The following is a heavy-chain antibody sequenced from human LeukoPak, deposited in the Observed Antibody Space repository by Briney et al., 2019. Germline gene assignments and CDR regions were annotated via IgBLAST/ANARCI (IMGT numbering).Heavy chain of an antibody. Sequence: PGSSLRLSCAASGFTFDDYAMHWVRQAPGKGLEWVSGITWNRDNIGYGDSVRGRFTISRDNSKNTLYLQMNSLRAEDTAVYYCTRDPPTAVAALGRGNYFDDWGQGTLATVSS. CDR3: TRDPPTAVAALGRGNYFDD. CDR1: GFTFDDYA. J-gene: IGHJ4*02. CDR2: ITWNRDNI. D-gene: IGHD6-19*01. V-gene: IGHV3-9*01.